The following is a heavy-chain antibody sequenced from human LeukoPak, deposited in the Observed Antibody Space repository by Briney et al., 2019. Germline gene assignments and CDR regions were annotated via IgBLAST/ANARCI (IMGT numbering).Heavy chain of an antibody. D-gene: IGHD1-7*01. J-gene: IGHJ3*02. CDR1: GYTLTSYF. CDR3: ARDQDWNYAFDI. Sequence: RASVKVSCKASGYTLTSYFIHWVRQAPGQGLEWMGIINPSGGSTSYAQKFQGRATMTRDTSTSTVYMELSSLRSEDTAVYYCARDQDWNYAFDIWGQGTMVTVSS. V-gene: IGHV1-46*01. CDR2: INPSGGST.